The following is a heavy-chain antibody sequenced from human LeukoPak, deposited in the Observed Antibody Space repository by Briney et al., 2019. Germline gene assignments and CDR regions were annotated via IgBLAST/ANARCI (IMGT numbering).Heavy chain of an antibody. D-gene: IGHD2-15*01. V-gene: IGHV1-46*01. CDR1: GYTFTSYY. J-gene: IGHJ5*02. CDR2: INPSGGST. CDR3: ARVACSGGSCYFRGRDNPNWFDP. Sequence: ASVKVSCKASGYTFTSYYMHWVRQAPGQGLEWMGIINPSGGSTSYAQKFQGRVTMTRDTSTSTVYMELSSLRSEDTAVYYCARVACSGGSCYFRGRDNPNWFDPWGQGTLVTVSS.